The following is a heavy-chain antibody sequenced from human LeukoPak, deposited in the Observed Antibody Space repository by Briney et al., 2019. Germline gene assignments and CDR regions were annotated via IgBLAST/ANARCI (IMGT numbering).Heavy chain of an antibody. CDR3: ARGLGYCSSTSCYPNWFDP. Sequence: SETLSLTCTVSGGSISSYYWSWIRQPPGKGLEWIGYIYYSGSTNYNPSLKSRVTVSVDTSKNQSSLKLSSVTAADTAVYYCARGLGYCSSTSCYPNWFDPWGQGTLVTVSS. V-gene: IGHV4-59*01. CDR2: IYYSGST. CDR1: GGSISSYY. D-gene: IGHD2-2*01. J-gene: IGHJ5*02.